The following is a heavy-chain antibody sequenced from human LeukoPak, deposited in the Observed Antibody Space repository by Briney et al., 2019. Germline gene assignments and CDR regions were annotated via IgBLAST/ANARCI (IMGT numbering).Heavy chain of an antibody. D-gene: IGHD3-10*01. J-gene: IGHJ3*02. CDR3: ARLIMVRGVIITFEAFDI. V-gene: IGHV4-31*03. Sequence: SETLSLTCTVSGGSINSGGYYWSWIRQHPGLGLECIGYIYYSGSTYYNPSLKSRVTISVDTSKNQFSLKLSSVTAADTAVYYCARLIMVRGVIITFEAFDIWGQGTMVTVSS. CDR2: IYYSGST. CDR1: GGSINSGGYY.